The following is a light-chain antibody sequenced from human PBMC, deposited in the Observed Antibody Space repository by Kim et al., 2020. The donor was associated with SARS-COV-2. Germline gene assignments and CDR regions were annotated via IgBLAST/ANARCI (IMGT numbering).Light chain of an antibody. CDR2: RYN. J-gene: IGLJ2*01. Sequence: GRRVTVSSSGGSAVTGSSDLCWYRRLPEPAPKLRIYRYNQRPSGVPDRVSGSRSGPGASLAISGLRSEDEADYYCSAWDDSLSGVVFGGGTQLTVL. CDR1: SAVTGSSD. V-gene: IGLV1-47*01. CDR3: SAWDDSLSGVV.